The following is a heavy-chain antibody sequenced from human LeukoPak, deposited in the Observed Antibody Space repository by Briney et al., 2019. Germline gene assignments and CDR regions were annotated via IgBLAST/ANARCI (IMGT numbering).Heavy chain of an antibody. CDR1: GGSISSGSYY. D-gene: IGHD3-10*01. V-gene: IGHV4-61*02. CDR2: IFTSGRT. Sequence: SETLSLTCTVSGGSISSGSYYWSWIRQPAGKGLELIGRIFTSGRTNYNPSLKSRVTISLDTSKNQFSLKLSSVTAADTAVYYCARGLTYYYGSGSNNWFDPWGQGTLVTVSS. CDR3: ARGLTYYYGSGSNNWFDP. J-gene: IGHJ5*02.